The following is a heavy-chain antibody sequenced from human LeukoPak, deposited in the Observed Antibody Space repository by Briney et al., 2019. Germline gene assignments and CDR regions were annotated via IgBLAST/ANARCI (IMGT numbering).Heavy chain of an antibody. Sequence: PSETLCLTCTVSGGSINSYYWSWIRQPPGKGLEGIGHINYSGSSNYNPSLKSRVTVSVNTSKNPFSLKLSSVTAADTAVYYCARLGIAAALFDYWGQGTLVTVSS. CDR2: INYSGSS. CDR3: ARLGIAAALFDY. J-gene: IGHJ4*02. V-gene: IGHV4-59*01. D-gene: IGHD6-13*01. CDR1: GGSINSYY.